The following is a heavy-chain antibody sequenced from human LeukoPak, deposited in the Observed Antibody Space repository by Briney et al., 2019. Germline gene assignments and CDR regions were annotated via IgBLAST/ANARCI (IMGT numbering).Heavy chain of an antibody. CDR3: AKDIRVSAIAVAGISLDY. CDR1: GFTFSSYA. CDR2: ISWNSGSI. Sequence: GGSLRLSCAASGFTFSSYAMSWVRQAPGKGLEWVSGISWNSGSIGYADSVKGRFTISRDNAKNSLYLQMNSLRAEDTALYYCAKDIRVSAIAVAGISLDYWGQGTLVTVSS. D-gene: IGHD6-19*01. J-gene: IGHJ4*02. V-gene: IGHV3-9*01.